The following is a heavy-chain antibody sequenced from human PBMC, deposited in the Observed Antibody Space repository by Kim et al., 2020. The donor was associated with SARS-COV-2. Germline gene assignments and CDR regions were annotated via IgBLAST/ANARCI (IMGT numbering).Heavy chain of an antibody. V-gene: IGHV1-46*01. J-gene: IGHJ4*02. Sequence: TQRFPGTVTMTRDTSTSTVFMDLSNLRSEDTAVYYCARETAAAGKTFDYWGQGTLVTVSS. D-gene: IGHD6-13*01. CDR3: ARETAAAGKTFDY.